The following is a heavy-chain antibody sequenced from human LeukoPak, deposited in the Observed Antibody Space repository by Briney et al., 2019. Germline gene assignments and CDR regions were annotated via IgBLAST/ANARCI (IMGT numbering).Heavy chain of an antibody. CDR3: ARVVGATIDY. D-gene: IGHD1-26*01. V-gene: IGHV3-30*03. CDR1: GFTFSSYG. CDR2: ISYDGSNK. J-gene: IGHJ4*02. Sequence: PGGSLRLSCVASGFTFSSYGMHWVRQAPGKGLEWVAVISYDGSNKYYADSVKGRFTISRDNSKNTLYLQMNSLRAEDTAVYYCARVVGATIDYWGQGTLVTVSS.